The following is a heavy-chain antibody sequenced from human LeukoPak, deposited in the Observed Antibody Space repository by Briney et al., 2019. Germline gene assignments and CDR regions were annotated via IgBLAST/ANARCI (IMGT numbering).Heavy chain of an antibody. CDR2: IIPIFGTA. Sequence: SATVSCKASGGTFSSYAISWVRQAPGQGVEWMGGIIPIFGTANYAQKFQGRVTITADKSTSTAYMELSSLRSEDTAVYYCARGNLIAEYSSSSPLGYWGQGTPVTVSS. CDR1: GGTFSSYA. CDR3: ARGNLIAEYSSSSPLGY. J-gene: IGHJ4*02. D-gene: IGHD6-6*01. V-gene: IGHV1-69*06.